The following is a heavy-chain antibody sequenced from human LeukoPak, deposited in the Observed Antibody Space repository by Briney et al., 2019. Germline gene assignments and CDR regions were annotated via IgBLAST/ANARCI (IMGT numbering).Heavy chain of an antibody. CDR1: GYTFTGYY. J-gene: IGHJ5*02. CDR3: ARALITFGGVIVGNWFDP. Sequence: ASVKVSCQASGYTFTGYYMHWVRQAPGQGLEWMGWINPNSGGTNYAQKFQGRVTMTRDTSISTAYMELSRLRSDDTAVYYCARALITFGGVIVGNWFDPWGQRTLVTVSS. D-gene: IGHD3-16*02. CDR2: INPNSGGT. V-gene: IGHV1-2*02.